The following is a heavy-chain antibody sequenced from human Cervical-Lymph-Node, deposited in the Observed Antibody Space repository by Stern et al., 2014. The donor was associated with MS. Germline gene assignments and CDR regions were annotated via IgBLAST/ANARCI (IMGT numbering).Heavy chain of an antibody. CDR3: AKDRSDSGSPDPFDH. CDR2: VTWNGGGT. D-gene: IGHD1-26*01. CDR1: GYTFPDYA. Sequence: IQLVQSGAGVVQPGRSLRLSCAASGYTFPDYAMHWVRQAPGHGLEWVAIVTWNGGGTGYSDSVKGRFTITRDNAKNSMQLQMNSIRIEDTAIYYCAKDRSDSGSPDPFDHWGQGTLVTVSS. V-gene: IGHV3-9*01. J-gene: IGHJ5*02.